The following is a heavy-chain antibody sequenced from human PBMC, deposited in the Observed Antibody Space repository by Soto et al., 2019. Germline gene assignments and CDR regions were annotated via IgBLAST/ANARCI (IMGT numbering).Heavy chain of an antibody. CDR3: ARAHEYGGNSDAFDV. Sequence: QVHLVQSGAEVKKPGSSVKVSCKYSGGTFRTESINWVRQAPGQGLEWMGGILPFFGTADYAPRFQGRVKITADGATTTAYLELSSLTSQDTAVYFCARAHEYGGNSDAFDVWGQGTMVTVSS. D-gene: IGHD4-17*01. V-gene: IGHV1-69*13. CDR1: GGTFRTES. CDR2: ILPFFGTA. J-gene: IGHJ3*01.